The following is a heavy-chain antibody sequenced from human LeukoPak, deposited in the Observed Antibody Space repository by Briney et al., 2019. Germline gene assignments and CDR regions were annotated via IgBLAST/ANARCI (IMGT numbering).Heavy chain of an antibody. CDR2: ISAYNGNT. V-gene: IGHV1-18*01. J-gene: IGHJ5*02. D-gene: IGHD6-19*01. CDR3: ARYSSHHHINWFDP. Sequence: ASVKVSCKASGYTFTSYGISWVRQAPGQGLEWMGWISAYNGNTNYAQKLQGRVTMTTDTSTSTAYMELRSLRSDDTAVYYCARYSSHHHINWFDPWGQGTPVTVSS. CDR1: GYTFTSYG.